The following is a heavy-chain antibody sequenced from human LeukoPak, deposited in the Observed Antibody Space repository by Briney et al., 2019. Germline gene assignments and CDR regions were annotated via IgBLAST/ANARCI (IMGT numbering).Heavy chain of an antibody. J-gene: IGHJ1*01. V-gene: IGHV1-18*01. CDR3: ASHVWQQLGVEYFQH. Sequence: ASVKVSRKASGYTFTSYGISWVRQAPGQGLEWMGWISAYNGNTNYAQKLQGRVTMTTDTSTSTAYMELRSLRSDDTAVYYCASHVWQQLGVEYFQHWGQGTLVTVSS. D-gene: IGHD6-13*01. CDR1: GYTFTSYG. CDR2: ISAYNGNT.